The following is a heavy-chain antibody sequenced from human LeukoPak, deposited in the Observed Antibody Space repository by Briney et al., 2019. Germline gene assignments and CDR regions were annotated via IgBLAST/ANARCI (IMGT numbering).Heavy chain of an antibody. CDR2: ISGNGIST. D-gene: IGHD6-19*01. V-gene: IGHV3-23*01. Sequence: GGSLRLSCAASGSTFSSYAMTWVRQTPGKGLEWVSGISGNGISTDYADSVKGRFTISRDNSKNTLYLRMNSLRAEDTAVYYCAKCLHQWLSTPDDWGQGTLVTVSS. CDR3: AKCLHQWLSTPDD. CDR1: GSTFSSYA. J-gene: IGHJ4*02.